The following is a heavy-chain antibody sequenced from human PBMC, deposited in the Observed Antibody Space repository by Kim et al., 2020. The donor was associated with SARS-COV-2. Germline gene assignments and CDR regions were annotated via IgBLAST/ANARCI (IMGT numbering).Heavy chain of an antibody. D-gene: IGHD4-17*01. CDR1: GGSISSYY. J-gene: IGHJ4*01. V-gene: IGHV4-59*13. CDR2: IYYSGST. CDR3: ARVSGGYGDLHFDY. Sequence: SETLSLTCTVSGGSISSYYWSWIRQPPGKGLEWIGYIYYSGSTNYNPSLKSRVTISVDTSKNQFSLKLSSVTAADTAVYYCARVSGGYGDLHFDYWGHGT.